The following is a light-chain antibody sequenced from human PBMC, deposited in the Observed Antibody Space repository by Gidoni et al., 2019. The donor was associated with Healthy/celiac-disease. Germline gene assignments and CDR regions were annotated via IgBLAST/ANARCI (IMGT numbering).Light chain of an antibody. V-gene: IGKV1-39*01. CDR1: QNISSY. CDR3: QQSYSTPLT. J-gene: IGKJ1*01. CDR2: SAS. Sequence: DLQMTQSPSSLSASVGDSVTITCRSSQNISSYLHWYQQKPGKAPKLLIYSASSLQSGVPSRFSGSGSGTDFTLTISSLQPEDVATYYCQQSYSTPLTFGRGTKVEIK.